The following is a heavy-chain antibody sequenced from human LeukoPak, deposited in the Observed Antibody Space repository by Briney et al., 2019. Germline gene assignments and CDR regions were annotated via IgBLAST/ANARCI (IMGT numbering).Heavy chain of an antibody. CDR1: DFIFSNAW. Sequence: KPGGSLRLSCAASDFIFSNAWMNWVRQAPGKGLEWVGRIKSKTDGGTTDYAAPVKGRFTISRDDSKNTLYLQMNSLKTEDTAVYYCTTGNQYDFWSGYPPFDYWGQGTLVTVSS. D-gene: IGHD3-3*01. V-gene: IGHV3-15*07. CDR2: IKSKTDGGTT. CDR3: TTGNQYDFWSGYPPFDY. J-gene: IGHJ4*02.